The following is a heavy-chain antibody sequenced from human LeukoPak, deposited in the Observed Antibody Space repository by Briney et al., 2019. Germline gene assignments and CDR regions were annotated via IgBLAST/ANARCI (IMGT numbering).Heavy chain of an antibody. Sequence: SETLSLTCAVYGGSFSGYYWSWIRQPPGKGLEWIGEINHSGSTNYNPSLKSRVTISVDTSKNQFSLKLSSVTAADTAVYYCARGSGSGSYYGYWGQGTLVTVSS. J-gene: IGHJ4*02. CDR2: INHSGST. V-gene: IGHV4-34*01. CDR3: ARGSGSGSYYGY. D-gene: IGHD3-10*01. CDR1: GGSFSGYY.